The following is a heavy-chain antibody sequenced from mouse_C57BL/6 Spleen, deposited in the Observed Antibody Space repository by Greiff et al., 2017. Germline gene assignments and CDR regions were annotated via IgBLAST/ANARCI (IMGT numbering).Heavy chain of an antibody. CDR1: GFSLSTFGMG. CDR3: ARIGSYYGSSPWYFDV. D-gene: IGHD1-1*01. Sequence: QVTLKESGPGILQPSQTLSLTCSFSGFSLSTFGMGVGWIRQPSGKGLEWLAHIWWDDDKYYNPALKSRLTISKDTSKNQVFLKIANVDTADTATYYCARIGSYYGSSPWYFDVWGTGTTVTVSS. J-gene: IGHJ1*03. CDR2: IWWDDDK. V-gene: IGHV8-8*01.